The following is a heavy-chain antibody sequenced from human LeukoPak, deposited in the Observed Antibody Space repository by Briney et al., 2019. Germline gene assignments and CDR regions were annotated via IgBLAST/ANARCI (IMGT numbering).Heavy chain of an antibody. V-gene: IGHV4-31*11. D-gene: IGHD1-26*01. Sequence: SETLSLTCAVSGDSISRDIYYWSWIRQYPGRDLEWIGYILYSGNAYFNPSLKSRATMSVDTSKNQFSLRLRSVTAADTAIYYCVRENSGSYLRKWFDPWGQGSLVTVSS. J-gene: IGHJ5*02. CDR3: VRENSGSYLRKWFDP. CDR1: GDSISRDIYY. CDR2: ILYSGNA.